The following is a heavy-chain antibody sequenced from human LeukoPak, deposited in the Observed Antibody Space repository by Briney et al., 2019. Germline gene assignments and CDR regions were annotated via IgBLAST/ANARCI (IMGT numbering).Heavy chain of an antibody. V-gene: IGHV4-39*07. CDR1: GGSISSSSYY. CDR3: ARDYDYGDYHSWVVVTTSLKYGMDV. J-gene: IGHJ6*02. CDR2: IYYSGST. D-gene: IGHD4-17*01. Sequence: SETLSLTCTVSGGSISSSSYYWGWIRQPPGKGLEWIGSIYYSGSTYYNPSLKSRVTISVDTSKNQFSLKLSSVTAADTAVYYCARDYDYGDYHSWVVVTTSLKYGMDVWGQGTTVTVSS.